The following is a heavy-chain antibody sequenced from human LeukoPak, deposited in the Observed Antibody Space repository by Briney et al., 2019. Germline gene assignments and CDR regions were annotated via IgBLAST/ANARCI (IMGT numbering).Heavy chain of an antibody. Sequence: PGGSLRLSCAASGFSFSSSGMHWVRQVPGKGLEWVAVIWYDGRNEYYADSVKGRFTISRDNSKDTLYLQMNSLRVEDTAVYHCAKGRTNNHGEPYTFDIWGQGTMVTASS. CDR2: IWYDGRNE. CDR1: GFSFSSSG. CDR3: AKGRTNNHGEPYTFDI. D-gene: IGHD1-14*01. V-gene: IGHV3-33*03. J-gene: IGHJ3*02.